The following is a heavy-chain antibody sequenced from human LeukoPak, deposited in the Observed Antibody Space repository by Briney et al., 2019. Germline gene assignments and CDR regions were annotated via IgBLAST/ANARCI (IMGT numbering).Heavy chain of an antibody. D-gene: IGHD3-10*01. CDR1: GGSISSYY. CDR2: IYYSGST. CDR3: ARGLVTRNWFDP. V-gene: IGHV4-59*12. Sequence: SETLSLTCTVSGGSISSYYWSWIRQPPGKGLEWIGYIYYSGSTNYNPSLKSRVTMSVDTSENQFSLKLSSVTAADTAVYYCARGLVTRNWFDPWGQGTLVTVSS. J-gene: IGHJ5*02.